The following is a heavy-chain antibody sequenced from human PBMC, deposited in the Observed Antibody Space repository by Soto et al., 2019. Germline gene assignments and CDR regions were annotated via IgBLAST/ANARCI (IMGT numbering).Heavy chain of an antibody. CDR3: GRGVKYGAYSRWFDP. CDR2: INAGNGDT. J-gene: IGHJ5*02. V-gene: IGHV1-3*01. D-gene: IGHD4-17*01. Sequence: ASVKVSCKASGYTFTSYAMNWVRQAPGQGLEWMGWINAGNGDTKYSQKFQGRLTMTWDTSITTAYMELSGLRSEDTALYFCGRGVKYGAYSRWFDPWGQGTLVTVSS. CDR1: GYTFTSYA.